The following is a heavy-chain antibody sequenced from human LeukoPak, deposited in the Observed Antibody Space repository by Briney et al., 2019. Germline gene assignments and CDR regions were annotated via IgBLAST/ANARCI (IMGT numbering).Heavy chain of an antibody. CDR3: ARGGRGAAAGFDY. CDR1: GYSISSGYY. V-gene: IGHV4-38-2*02. D-gene: IGHD6-13*01. J-gene: IGHJ4*02. CDR2: IYHSGST. Sequence: TSETLSLTCTVSGYSISSGYYWGWIRQPPGKGLEWIGSIYHSGSTYYNPSLKSRVTISVDTSKNQFSLKLSSVTAADTAVYYCARGGRGAAAGFDYWGQGTLVTVSS.